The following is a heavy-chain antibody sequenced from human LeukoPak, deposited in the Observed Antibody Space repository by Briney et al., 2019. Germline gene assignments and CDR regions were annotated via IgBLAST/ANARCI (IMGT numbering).Heavy chain of an antibody. D-gene: IGHD2-2*01. Sequence: ASVKVSCKASGYTFTGYYMHWVRQAPGQGLEWMGWINPNSGGTNYAQKFQGRVTMTRDTSISTAYMELSRLRSDDTAVYYCARVVCSSTSCYGFDYWRQGTLVTVSS. J-gene: IGHJ4*02. CDR1: GYTFTGYY. V-gene: IGHV1-2*02. CDR2: INPNSGGT. CDR3: ARVVCSSTSCYGFDY.